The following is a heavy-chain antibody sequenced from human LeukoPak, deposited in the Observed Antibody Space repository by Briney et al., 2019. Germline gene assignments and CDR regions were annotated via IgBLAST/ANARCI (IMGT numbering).Heavy chain of an antibody. D-gene: IGHD4-17*01. J-gene: IGHJ4*02. CDR2: INPNRGDT. Sequence: ASVKVSCKASGYTXTNYYIHWVRQAPGHGLELMGWINPNRGDTNYAQKFQGRVTMTRDTSISTAFMELTRLTSDDTAVYYCTRDLLGFATTPLSDWGQGTLVTVSS. CDR1: GYTXTNYY. CDR3: TRDLLGFATTPLSD. V-gene: IGHV1-2*02.